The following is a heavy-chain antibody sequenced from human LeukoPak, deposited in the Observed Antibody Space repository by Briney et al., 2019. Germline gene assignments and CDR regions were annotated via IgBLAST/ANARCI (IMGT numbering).Heavy chain of an antibody. D-gene: IGHD3-3*01. CDR1: GFTFSSYG. Sequence: GRSLRLSCAASGFTFSSYGMHWVRQAPGKGLEWVAVISYDGSNKYYADSVKGRFTISRDNSKNTLYLQMNSLRAGDTAVYYCAKEESGVADYWGQGTLVTVSS. CDR3: AKEESGVADY. CDR2: ISYDGSNK. V-gene: IGHV3-30*18. J-gene: IGHJ4*02.